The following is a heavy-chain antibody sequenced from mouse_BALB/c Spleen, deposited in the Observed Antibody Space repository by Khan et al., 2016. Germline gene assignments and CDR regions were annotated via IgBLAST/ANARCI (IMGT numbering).Heavy chain of an antibody. CDR3: LRNAMDY. Sequence: VQLKESGPDLVKSGASVKISCKAAGYSFTGYYMDWVKQSHGKSLEWIGRLNPNNGGTSYKQNFKGKAILTVDKSSTTAYMELRSLTSEDSAVSYCLRNAMDYWGQGTSVTVSS. D-gene: IGHD1-1*01. CDR2: LNPNNGGT. J-gene: IGHJ4*01. V-gene: IGHV1-34*02. CDR1: GYSFTGYY.